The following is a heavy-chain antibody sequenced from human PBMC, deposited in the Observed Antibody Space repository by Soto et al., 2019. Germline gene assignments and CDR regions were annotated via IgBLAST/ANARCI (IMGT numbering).Heavy chain of an antibody. V-gene: IGHV4-31*03. Sequence: SETLSLTCTVSGGSIRSGGYYWSWIRQHPGKGLEWIGYIFYSGSTYYNPSLKSRVTISVDTSKNQFSLKLSSVTAADTAVYYCARTTPTVVLVEWGQGTLVTVSS. CDR1: GGSIRSGGYY. CDR2: IFYSGST. D-gene: IGHD4-4*01. J-gene: IGHJ4*02. CDR3: ARTTPTVVLVE.